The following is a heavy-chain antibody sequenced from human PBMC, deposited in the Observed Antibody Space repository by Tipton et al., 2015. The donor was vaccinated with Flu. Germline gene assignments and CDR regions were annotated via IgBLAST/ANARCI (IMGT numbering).Heavy chain of an antibody. CDR2: IYTSGST. CDR1: GGSISSYY. V-gene: IGHV4-4*07. D-gene: IGHD2-21*01. Sequence: LRLSCTVSGGSISSYYWSWIRQPAGKGLEWFGRIYTSGSTNYNPSLKSRVTMSVDTSKNQFSLKLSSVTAADTAVYYCARDSGIVVVNLGYYYYGMDVWGQGTTVTVSS. J-gene: IGHJ6*02. CDR3: ARDSGIVVVNLGYYYYGMDV.